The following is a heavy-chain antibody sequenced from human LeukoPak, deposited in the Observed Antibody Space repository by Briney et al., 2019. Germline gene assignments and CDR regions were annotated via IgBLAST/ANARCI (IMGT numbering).Heavy chain of an antibody. Sequence: SETLSLTCTVPGGSISSYYWSWIRQPPGKGLEWIGEINHSGSTNYNPSLKSRVTISVATSKNQFSLKLSSVTAADTAVYYCARDQQWVDYWGQGTLVTVSS. CDR1: GGSISSYY. CDR3: ARDQQWVDY. V-gene: IGHV4-34*01. CDR2: INHSGST. J-gene: IGHJ4*02. D-gene: IGHD6-19*01.